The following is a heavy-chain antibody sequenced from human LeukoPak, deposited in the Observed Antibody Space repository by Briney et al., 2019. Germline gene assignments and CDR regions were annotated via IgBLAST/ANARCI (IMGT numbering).Heavy chain of an antibody. CDR2: ISWDGGST. CDR3: AKVDRYTGYASYYFDS. J-gene: IGHJ4*02. V-gene: IGHV3-43D*03. Sequence: GGSLRLSCAASGFTFDDYAMHWVRQAPGKGLEWVSLISWDGGSTYYADSVKGRFTISRDNSKNSLYLQMNSLRTEDTALYYCAKVDRYTGYASYYFDSWGRGTLVTVSS. D-gene: IGHD5-12*01. CDR1: GFTFDDYA.